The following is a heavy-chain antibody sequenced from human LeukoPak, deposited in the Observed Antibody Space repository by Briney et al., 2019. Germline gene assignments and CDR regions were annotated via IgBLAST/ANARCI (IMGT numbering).Heavy chain of an antibody. J-gene: IGHJ4*02. CDR3: ASKGDPYGGYVDY. V-gene: IGHV5-51*01. Sequence: GESLKISCKGSGYSFTSYWIGWVRQMPGKGLEWMGIIYPGDSDTRYSPSFQGQVTISADKSISTAYLQRSSLKASDTVMYYCASKGDPYGGYVDYWGQGTLVTVSS. D-gene: IGHD4/OR15-4a*01. CDR2: IYPGDSDT. CDR1: GYSFTSYW.